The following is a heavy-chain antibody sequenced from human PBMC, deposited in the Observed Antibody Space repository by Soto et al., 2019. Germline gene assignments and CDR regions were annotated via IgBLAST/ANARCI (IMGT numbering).Heavy chain of an antibody. Sequence: QVQLQESGPGLVKPSQTLSLTCTVSGGSISSGGYYWSWIRQHPGKGLEWIGYIYYSGSTYYNPSLKRRVNISVDTSKNQFSLKLSSVTAADTAVYYCARVGTYCSGGSCYSIDYWGQGTLVTVSS. V-gene: IGHV4-31*03. CDR3: ARVGTYCSGGSCYSIDY. CDR2: IYYSGST. J-gene: IGHJ4*02. CDR1: GGSISSGGYY. D-gene: IGHD2-15*01.